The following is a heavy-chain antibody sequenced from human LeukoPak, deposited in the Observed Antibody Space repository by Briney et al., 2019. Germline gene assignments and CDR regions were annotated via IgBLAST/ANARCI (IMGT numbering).Heavy chain of an antibody. CDR3: ARAGYGDSDFDY. J-gene: IGHJ4*02. V-gene: IGHV4-38-2*02. D-gene: IGHD4-17*01. Sequence: SETLSLTCTVSGYSISTSYYWGWIRQPPGKGLEWIGSSYHSGNTYYNPSLKSRVTISVDTSKNQFSLKLNSVTAADTAVYYCARAGYGDSDFDYWGQGTLVTVSS. CDR1: GYSISTSYY. CDR2: SYHSGNT.